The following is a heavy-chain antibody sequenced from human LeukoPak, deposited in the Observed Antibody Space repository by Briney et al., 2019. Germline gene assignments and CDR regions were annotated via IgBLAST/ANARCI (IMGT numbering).Heavy chain of an antibody. J-gene: IGHJ4*02. CDR3: VRVGFSDEGFDH. D-gene: IGHD2-15*01. V-gene: IGHV3-7*01. Sequence: PGGSLRLSCAGSGFTFSGYLMTSVRPGPGKGLECIAKKKPDVSKESYVPSAKGRFTISRDNAKESVFLQMNSQSAEDTAVYYCVRVGFSDEGFDHWGQGTLVTVSS. CDR2: KKPDVSKE. CDR1: GFTFSGYL.